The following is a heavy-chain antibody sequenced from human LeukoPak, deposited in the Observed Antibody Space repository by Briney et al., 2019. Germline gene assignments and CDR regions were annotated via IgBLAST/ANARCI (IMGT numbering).Heavy chain of an antibody. Sequence: GGSLRLSCAASGFTVSSNYMSWVRQAPGKGLEWVSVIYSGGSTYYADSVKGRFTISRDNSKNTLYLQMNSLRAEDTAVYYCARGGFLEWFPYYYYGMDVWGQGTTVTVSS. J-gene: IGHJ6*02. V-gene: IGHV3-53*01. CDR1: GFTVSSNY. D-gene: IGHD3-3*01. CDR2: IYSGGST. CDR3: ARGGFLEWFPYYYYGMDV.